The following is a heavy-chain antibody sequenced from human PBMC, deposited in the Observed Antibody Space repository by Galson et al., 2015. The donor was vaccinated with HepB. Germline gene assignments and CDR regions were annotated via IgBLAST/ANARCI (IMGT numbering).Heavy chain of an antibody. J-gene: IGHJ5*02. Sequence: SLRLSCAASGFTFSSYDMHWVRQATGKGLEWVSAIGTAGDTYYPGSVKGRFTISRENAKNSLYLQMNSLRAGDTAVYYCARGGSSTSEWGWFDPWGQGTLVTVSP. CDR3: ARGGSSTSEWGWFDP. D-gene: IGHD2-2*01. CDR1: GFTFSSYD. CDR2: IGTAGDT. V-gene: IGHV3-13*01.